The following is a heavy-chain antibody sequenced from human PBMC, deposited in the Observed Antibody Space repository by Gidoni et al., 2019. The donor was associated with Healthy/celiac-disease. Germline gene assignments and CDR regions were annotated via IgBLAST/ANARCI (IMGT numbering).Heavy chain of an antibody. CDR2: ISSSSSYK. Sequence: QVQLVESWGGLVKPGGSLRLSCAASGFTFSDYYMSWIRQAPGKGLEWVSYISSSSSYKNDADTVKGRFTISRDNAKNSLYLQMNSLRAEDTAVYYCARDRGDYGGNYLDYWGQGTLVTVSS. V-gene: IGHV3-11*06. CDR3: ARDRGDYGGNYLDY. D-gene: IGHD4-17*01. CDR1: GFTFSDYY. J-gene: IGHJ4*02.